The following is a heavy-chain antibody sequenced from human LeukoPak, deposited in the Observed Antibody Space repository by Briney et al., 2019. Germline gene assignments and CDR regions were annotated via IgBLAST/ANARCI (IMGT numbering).Heavy chain of an antibody. V-gene: IGHV3-30*04. CDR1: GLTFSTYA. CDR2: ISSDGSNK. Sequence: GRSLRLSCAASGLTFSTYAIHWVRQAPGKGLEWVAVISSDGSNKDYADSVKGRFTISRDSSKNTLYLQMNSLRPEDTAVYYCARGGDCSRTSCYLPFDLWGQGTLVTVSS. D-gene: IGHD2-2*01. CDR3: ARGGDCSRTSCYLPFDL. J-gene: IGHJ4*02.